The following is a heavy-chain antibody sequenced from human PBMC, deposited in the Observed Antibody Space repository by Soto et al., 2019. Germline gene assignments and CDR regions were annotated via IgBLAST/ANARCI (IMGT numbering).Heavy chain of an antibody. V-gene: IGHV3-30-3*01. Sequence: LRLSCAASGFIFSNYAMDWVRQAPGKGLEWVAAISHDGTNEYYTDSVKGRFTISRDNSKNTLFLQMNSLRTDDAGVYFCARDRGIRLDRSNWFDPWGQGTLVTVSS. CDR2: ISHDGTNE. D-gene: IGHD1-1*01. CDR3: ARDRGIRLDRSNWFDP. CDR1: GFIFSNYA. J-gene: IGHJ5*02.